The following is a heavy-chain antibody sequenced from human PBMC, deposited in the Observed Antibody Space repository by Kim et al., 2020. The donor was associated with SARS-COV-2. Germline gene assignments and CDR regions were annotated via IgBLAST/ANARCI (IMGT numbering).Heavy chain of an antibody. CDR2: TRNKSNSYTT. CDR1: GFNFSDHY. V-gene: IGHV3-72*01. D-gene: IGHD3-3*01. Sequence: GGSLRLSCEASGFNFSDHYMDWVRQAPGKGLEWVGHTRNKSNSYTTEYAASVKGRFTISRDDSKNSLYLQMNSLKTEDTAVYYCARYRGGTFGGVDYWGQGTLVTVSS. J-gene: IGHJ4*02. CDR3: ARYRGGTFGGVDY.